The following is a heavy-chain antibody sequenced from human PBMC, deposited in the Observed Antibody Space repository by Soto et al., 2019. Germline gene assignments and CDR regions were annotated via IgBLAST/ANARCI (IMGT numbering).Heavy chain of an antibody. D-gene: IGHD2-15*01. Sequence: VQLQESGPGLVKPSQTLSLTCAVSDESVTSPGNYWNWIRQRPDTGLEWIGYISSGGSPFYNPSIQSHVSLSLDTSNNLFSLTLNSVTAADTAVYYCTLNHCAGGGCYDRDYWGQGTRVTVSS. J-gene: IGHJ1*01. V-gene: IGHV4-31*11. CDR2: ISSGGSP. CDR1: DESVTSPGNY. CDR3: TLNHCAGGGCYDRDY.